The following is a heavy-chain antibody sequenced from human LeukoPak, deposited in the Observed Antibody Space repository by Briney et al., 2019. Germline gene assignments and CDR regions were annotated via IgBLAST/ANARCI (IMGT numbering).Heavy chain of an antibody. CDR1: GYTFTSYP. V-gene: IGHV1-18*01. D-gene: IGHD4-17*01. J-gene: IGHJ4*02. CDR2: ITTYNGNT. Sequence: VASVKVSCKTSGYTFTSYPLTWVRQAPGQGLEWMGWITTYNGNTNYAQKLQGRVTITTDTSTSTAYMDLRGLRSDDTAVYFCARGYDYGDYVGDFDYWGQGTVVTVSS. CDR3: ARGYDYGDYVGDFDY.